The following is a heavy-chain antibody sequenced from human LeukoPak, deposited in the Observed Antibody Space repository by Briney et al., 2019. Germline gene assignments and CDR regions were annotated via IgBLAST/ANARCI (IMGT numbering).Heavy chain of an antibody. CDR3: ARRAVVVPAAISGCYYYGMDA. V-gene: IGHV1-18*01. Sequence: ASVKVSCKASGYTFTSYGISWVRQAPGQGLEWMGWISAYNGNTNYAQKLQGRVTMTTDTSTSTAYMELRSLRSDDTAVYYCARRAVVVPAAISGCYYYGMDAWGQGTTVTVSS. CDR1: GYTFTSYG. CDR2: ISAYNGNT. D-gene: IGHD2-2*01. J-gene: IGHJ6*02.